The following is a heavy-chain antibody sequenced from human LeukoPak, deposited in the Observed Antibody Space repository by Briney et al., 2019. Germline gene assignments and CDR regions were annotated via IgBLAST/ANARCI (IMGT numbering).Heavy chain of an antibody. Sequence: PGGSLRLSCEASGFIFSDFYLSWIRQAPGKGLEWISYISSSGSIIYHADSVKGRFIISRDNAKRSLYLQMNSLRAEDTAVYYCARGRRQLVVSESDLWGQGTLVTVSS. V-gene: IGHV3-11*01. J-gene: IGHJ5*02. CDR2: ISSSGSII. CDR3: ARGRRQLVVSESDL. D-gene: IGHD6-6*01. CDR1: GFIFSDFY.